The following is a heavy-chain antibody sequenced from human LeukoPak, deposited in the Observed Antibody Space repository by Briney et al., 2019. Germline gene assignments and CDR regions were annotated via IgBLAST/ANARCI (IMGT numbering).Heavy chain of an antibody. CDR2: IRYDGSNK. J-gene: IGHJ3*02. V-gene: IGHV3-30*02. CDR1: GFTFSSYG. Sequence: GGSLRLSCAASGFTFSSYGMHWVRQAPGKGLEWVAFIRYDGSNKYYADSVKGRFTISRDNSKNTLYLQMNSLRAEDTAVYYCAKDSRITMIVVVITDDAFDIWGQGTMVTVSS. D-gene: IGHD3-22*01. CDR3: AKDSRITMIVVVITDDAFDI.